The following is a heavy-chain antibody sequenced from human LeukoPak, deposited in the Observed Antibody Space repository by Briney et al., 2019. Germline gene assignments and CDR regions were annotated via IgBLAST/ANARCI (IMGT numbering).Heavy chain of an antibody. D-gene: IGHD5-12*01. V-gene: IGHV1-8*01. CDR3: AREFGIVATTRRFDY. Sequence: ASVKVSCKASAYTFTSYDINWVRQATGQGLEWMGWMNPNSGNTGYAQKFQGRVTMTRNTSISTAYMELSSLRSEDTAVYYCAREFGIVATTRRFDYWGQGTLVTVSS. J-gene: IGHJ4*02. CDR2: MNPNSGNT. CDR1: AYTFTSYD.